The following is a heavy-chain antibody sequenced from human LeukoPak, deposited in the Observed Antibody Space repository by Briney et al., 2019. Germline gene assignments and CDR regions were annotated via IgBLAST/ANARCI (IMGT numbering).Heavy chain of an antibody. CDR3: ATVAFWSGYLYYYYYMDV. J-gene: IGHJ6*03. D-gene: IGHD3-3*01. CDR2: FDPEDGET. Sequence: ASVKVSCKVSGYTLTELSMHWVRQAPGKGLEWMGGFDPEDGETIYAQKFQGRVTMTEDTSTDTAYMELSSLRSEDTAVYYCATVAFWSGYLYYYYYMDVWGKGTTVTVSS. CDR1: GYTLTELS. V-gene: IGHV1-24*01.